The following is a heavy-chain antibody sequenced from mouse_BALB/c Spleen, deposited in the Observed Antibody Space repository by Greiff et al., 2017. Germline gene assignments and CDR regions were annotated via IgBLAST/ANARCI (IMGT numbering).Heavy chain of an antibody. V-gene: IGHV14-3*02. D-gene: IGHD2-10*01. CDR3: APYYGNYSY. J-gene: IGHJ2*01. Sequence: EVQLQQSGAELVRSGASVKLSCTASGFNIKDYYMHWVKQRPEQGLEWIGRIDPANGNTKYDPKFQGKATITADTSSNTAYLQLSSLTSEDTAVYYCAPYYGNYSYWGQGTTLTVSS. CDR1: GFNIKDYY. CDR2: IDPANGNT.